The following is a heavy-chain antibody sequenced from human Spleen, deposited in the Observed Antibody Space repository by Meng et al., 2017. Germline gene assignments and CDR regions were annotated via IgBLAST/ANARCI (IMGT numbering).Heavy chain of an antibody. CDR2: ISSSGSTI. CDR3: ARWEGGYNYYFDY. D-gene: IGHD5-24*01. Sequence: GESLKISCAASGFTFSNYCMRWVRQAPGKGLEWVSYISSSGSTIYYADSVKGRFTISRDNAKNSLYLQMNSLRADDTAVYYCARWEGGYNYYFDYWGQGTLVTVSS. J-gene: IGHJ4*02. CDR1: GFTFSNYC. V-gene: IGHV3-48*04.